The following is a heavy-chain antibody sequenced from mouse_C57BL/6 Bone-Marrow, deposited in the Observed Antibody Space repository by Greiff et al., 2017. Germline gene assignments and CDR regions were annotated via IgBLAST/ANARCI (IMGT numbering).Heavy chain of an antibody. Sequence: VQLQQPGAELVKPGASVKLSCKASGYTFTNYWMHWVKQRPGQGLEWIGMMHPNGGSPDYNEKFKSEATLSVDKSSRTASMDLSSLTSEDSAVYDCARSYDYDDYTMDYWGQGTSVTVSS. J-gene: IGHJ4*01. D-gene: IGHD2-4*01. CDR1: GYTFTNYW. CDR3: ARSYDYDDYTMDY. CDR2: MHPNGGSP. V-gene: IGHV1-64*01.